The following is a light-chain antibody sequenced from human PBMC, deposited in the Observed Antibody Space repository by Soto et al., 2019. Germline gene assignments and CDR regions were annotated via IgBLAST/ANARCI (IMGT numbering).Light chain of an antibody. Sequence: EIVLTQSPGTLSLSPGERATLSCRASQSVRGSYLAWRLHTPGQAPRLLIYGASSGATGIPDRFVGSGSGTEFTLTISRLEPDDVAVYDCQQYGSSGTFGQGTKVDIK. V-gene: IGKV3-20*01. CDR3: QQYGSSGT. J-gene: IGKJ1*01. CDR2: GAS. CDR1: QSVRGSY.